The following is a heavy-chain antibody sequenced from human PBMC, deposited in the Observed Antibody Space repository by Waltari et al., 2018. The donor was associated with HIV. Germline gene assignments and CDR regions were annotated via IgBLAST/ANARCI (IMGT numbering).Heavy chain of an antibody. CDR3: ARESYYYDSSGYPLAY. CDR2: ISTSSRPI. J-gene: IGHJ4*02. V-gene: IGHV3-48*04. D-gene: IGHD3-22*01. CDR1: SFPFNTLG. Sequence: DVQLEEFGGGLVHPGWSLRPPRAASSFPFNTLGLNWVRQAPGKGLEWVSYISTSSRPIYYADSVKGRFTISRDDAKNSLYLEMNSLRADDTAVYYCARESYYYDSSGYPLAYWGQGILVTVSS.